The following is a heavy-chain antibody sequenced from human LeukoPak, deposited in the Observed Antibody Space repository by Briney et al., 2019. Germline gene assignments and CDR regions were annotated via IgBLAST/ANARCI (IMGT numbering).Heavy chain of an antibody. J-gene: IGHJ4*02. D-gene: IGHD6-19*01. CDR1: GYTFTSYG. CDR2: ISAYNGNT. CDR3: ARGPSIAVAGTSDY. V-gene: IGHV1-18*01. Sequence: ASVKVSCKASGYTFTSYGISWVRQAPGQGLEWMGWISAYNGNTNYAQKLQGRVTMTTDTSTSTAYMELRSLRSDDTALYYCARGPSIAVAGTSDYWGQGTLVTVSS.